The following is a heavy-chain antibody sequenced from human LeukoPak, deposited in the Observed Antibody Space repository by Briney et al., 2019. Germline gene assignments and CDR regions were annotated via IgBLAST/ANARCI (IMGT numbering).Heavy chain of an antibody. D-gene: IGHD3-22*01. CDR2: ISSSSSYI. CDR1: GFTFSSYS. CDR3: ARDKTDRGRFDP. V-gene: IGHV3-21*01. Sequence: GGSLRLSCAASGFTFSSYSMKWVRQAPGKGLEWVSSISSSSSYIYYADSVKGRFTISRDNAKNSLYLQMNSLRAEDTAVYYCARDKTDRGRFDPWGQGTLVTVSS. J-gene: IGHJ5*02.